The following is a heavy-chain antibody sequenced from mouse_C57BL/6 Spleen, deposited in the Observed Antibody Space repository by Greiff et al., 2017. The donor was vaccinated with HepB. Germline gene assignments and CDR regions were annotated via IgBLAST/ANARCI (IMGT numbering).Heavy chain of an antibody. CDR1: GYTFTSYW. CDR2: IHPNSGST. Sequence: QVQLQQPGAELVKPGASVKLSCKASGYTFTSYWMHWVKQRPGQGLEWIGMIHPNSGSTNYNEKFKSKATLTVDKSSSTAYMQLSSLTSEDSAVDYCANSNYGDWYFDVWGTGTTVTVSS. V-gene: IGHV1-64*01. CDR3: ANSNYGDWYFDV. J-gene: IGHJ1*03. D-gene: IGHD2-5*01.